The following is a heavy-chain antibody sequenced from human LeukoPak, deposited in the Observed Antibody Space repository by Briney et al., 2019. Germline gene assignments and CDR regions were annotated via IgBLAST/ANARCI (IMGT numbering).Heavy chain of an antibody. CDR2: ISSSGSTI. CDR1: GFTFSDYY. V-gene: IGHV3-11*01. Sequence: GGTLRLSCAASGFTFSDYYMSWIRQAPGKGLEWVSYISSSGSTIYYADSVKGRFTISRDNAKNSLYLQMDSLRAEDTAVYYCARDARQQLVERFDYWGQGTLVTVSS. CDR3: ARDARQQLVERFDY. D-gene: IGHD6-13*01. J-gene: IGHJ4*02.